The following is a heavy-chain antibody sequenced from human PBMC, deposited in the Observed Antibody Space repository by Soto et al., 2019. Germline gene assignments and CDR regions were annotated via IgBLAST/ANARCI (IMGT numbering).Heavy chain of an antibody. CDR1: GDSVSSNSAA. D-gene: IGHD3-3*01. J-gene: IGHJ6*02. CDR3: AGDKFYDFWSGYSSDYYYYGMDV. CDR2: TYYRSKWYN. Sequence: PSQTLSLTCAISGDSVSSNSAAWNWIRQSPSRGLEWLGRTYYRSKWYNDYAVSVKSRITINPDTSKNQFSLQLNSVTPEDTAVYYCAGDKFYDFWSGYSSDYYYYGMDVWGQGTTVTVSS. V-gene: IGHV6-1*01.